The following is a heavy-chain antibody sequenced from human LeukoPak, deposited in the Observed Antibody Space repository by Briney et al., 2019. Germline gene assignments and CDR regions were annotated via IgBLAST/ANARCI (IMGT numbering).Heavy chain of an antibody. CDR1: GFTFNNYW. Sequence: GGSLRLSCAASGFTFNNYWMHWVRQAPGRGLLWFSRINSDGTSTSSAASVKGRFTISRDNAKTTLYLQMNSLRAEDTAVYYCARARSGAFDYWGQGTLVTVSS. CDR3: ARARSGAFDY. D-gene: IGHD1-26*01. J-gene: IGHJ4*02. V-gene: IGHV3-74*01. CDR2: INSDGTST.